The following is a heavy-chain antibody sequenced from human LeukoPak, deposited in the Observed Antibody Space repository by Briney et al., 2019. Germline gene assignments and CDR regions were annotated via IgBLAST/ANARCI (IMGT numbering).Heavy chain of an antibody. D-gene: IGHD6-19*01. J-gene: IGHJ4*02. CDR1: GFTFSSYW. CDR3: ARDGAVAGTDY. CDR2: IKQDGSEK. V-gene: IGHV3-7*01. Sequence: GGSLRLSCAASGFTFSSYWMSWVRQAPGKGLEWVANIKQDGSEKYYVDSVEGRFTISRDNAKNPLYLQMNSLRAEDTAVYYCARDGAVAGTDYWGQGTLVTVSS.